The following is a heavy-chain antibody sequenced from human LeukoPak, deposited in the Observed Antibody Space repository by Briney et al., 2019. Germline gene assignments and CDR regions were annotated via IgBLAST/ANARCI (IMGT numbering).Heavy chain of an antibody. V-gene: IGHV1-69*05. Sequence: SVKVSCKASGGTFSSYAISWVRQAPGQGLEWMGGIIPIFGTANYAQKFQGSVNITTDASTSTAYMELSSLRSEDTAVYYCARHYYDRSAFDIWGQGTMVTVSS. CDR3: ARHYYDRSAFDI. CDR2: IIPIFGTA. J-gene: IGHJ3*02. D-gene: IGHD3-22*01. CDR1: GGTFSSYA.